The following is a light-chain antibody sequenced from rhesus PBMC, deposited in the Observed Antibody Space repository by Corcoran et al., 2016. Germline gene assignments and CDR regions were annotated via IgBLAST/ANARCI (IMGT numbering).Light chain of an antibody. V-gene: IGKV1-25*01. J-gene: IGKJ3*01. Sequence: DIQMTQSPSSLSATVGDRVTITCRASETVNNHLNWYQRKPGKAPKLLFYKASTLQSGVPSRLSGSGSGTDFTLTISSLQPEDFANYYCQQHNSYPFTFGPGTKLDIK. CDR3: QQHNSYPFT. CDR1: ETVNNH. CDR2: KAS.